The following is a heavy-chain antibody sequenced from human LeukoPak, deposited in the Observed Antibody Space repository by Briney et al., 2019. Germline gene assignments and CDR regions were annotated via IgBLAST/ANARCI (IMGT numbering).Heavy chain of an antibody. CDR3: ARRPRGGLFDY. V-gene: IGHV4-39*01. Sequence: KASETLSLTCTVSGGSISSSSYYWGWIRQPPGKGLEWIGSIYYSGSTYYNPSLKSRVTISVDTSKNQFSLKLSSVTAADTAVYYCARRPRGGLFDYWGQGTLVTVSS. CDR1: GGSISSSSYY. J-gene: IGHJ4*02. CDR2: IYYSGST. D-gene: IGHD3-16*01.